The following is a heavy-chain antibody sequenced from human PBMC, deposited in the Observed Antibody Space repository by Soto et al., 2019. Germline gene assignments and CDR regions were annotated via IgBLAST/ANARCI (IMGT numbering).Heavy chain of an antibody. Sequence: PLETLCHRWTVAWGTSVDGGCRWSLKRQNPGKGLEWIGYIYYSGSTYYNPSLKSRVTISVDTSKNQFSLKLSSVTAADTAVYYCARDEQQLANDAFDIWGQGTMVTVSS. D-gene: IGHD6-13*01. CDR1: WGTSVDGGCR. J-gene: IGHJ3*02. CDR3: ARDEQQLANDAFDI. V-gene: IGHV4-31*02. CDR2: IYYSGST.